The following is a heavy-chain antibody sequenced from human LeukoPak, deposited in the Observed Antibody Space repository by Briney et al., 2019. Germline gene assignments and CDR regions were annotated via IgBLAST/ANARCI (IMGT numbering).Heavy chain of an antibody. D-gene: IGHD6-19*01. V-gene: IGHV2-5*02. CDR2: IYWDDDK. CDR3: ARQPRAVATTRDDAFDI. J-gene: IGHJ3*02. CDR1: GFSLSTRGVG. Sequence: SGPTLVKPTQTLTLTCTFSGFSLSTRGVGVGWIRQPPGKALEWLALIYWDDDKRYSPSLKSRLTITKDTSKNQVVLTMTNMDPVDTATYYCARQPRAVATTRDDAFDIWGQGTMVTVSS.